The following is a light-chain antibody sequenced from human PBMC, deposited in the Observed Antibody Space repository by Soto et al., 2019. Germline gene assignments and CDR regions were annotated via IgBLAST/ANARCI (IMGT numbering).Light chain of an antibody. Sequence: LVLTQSPGALSLSPGERVTLSCRASQSLGSKFLAWYQQRPGQAPRLLIYAASNRATGIPDRFTGSGSGADFTLTISRLEPEDFASYYCQLFGGSPPTYTFGQGTRLEIK. CDR2: AAS. CDR1: QSLGSKF. J-gene: IGKJ2*01. CDR3: QLFGGSPPTYT. V-gene: IGKV3-20*01.